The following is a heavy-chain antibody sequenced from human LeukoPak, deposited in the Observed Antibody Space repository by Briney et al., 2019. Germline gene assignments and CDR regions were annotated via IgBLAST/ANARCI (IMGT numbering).Heavy chain of an antibody. CDR1: GYTFTGYY. V-gene: IGHV1-18*04. Sequence: ASVKVSCKASGYTFTGYYIHWVRQAPGQGLKWMGWISAYNGNTNYAQKLQGRVTMTTDTSTSTAYMELRSLRSDDTAVYYCARGKRPLAVTTGLDYWGQGTLVTVSS. D-gene: IGHD4-17*01. CDR2: ISAYNGNT. J-gene: IGHJ4*02. CDR3: ARGKRPLAVTTGLDY.